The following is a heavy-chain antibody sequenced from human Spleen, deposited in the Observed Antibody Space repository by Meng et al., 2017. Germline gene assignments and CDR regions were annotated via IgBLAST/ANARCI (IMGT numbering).Heavy chain of an antibody. CDR1: GYNFSTSW. D-gene: IGHD1-14*01. Sequence: GESLKISCKTSGYNFSTSWIGWVRQMPGKGPEWMGMIYPDDSDARYSPSFQGQVTFSVDRSISTAYLQWSSLKASDTAMYYCARRSGPEDAFDIWGQGTMVTVSS. CDR3: ARRSGPEDAFDI. CDR2: IYPDDSDA. J-gene: IGHJ3*02. V-gene: IGHV5-51*01.